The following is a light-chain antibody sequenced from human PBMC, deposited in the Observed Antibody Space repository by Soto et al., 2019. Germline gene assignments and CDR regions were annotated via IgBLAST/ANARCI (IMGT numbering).Light chain of an antibody. CDR1: QSISSW. V-gene: IGKV1-5*01. CDR2: DAS. Sequence: IQMTQSPSTLSASVGDRVTITCRASQSISSWLAWYQQKPGKAPKLLIYDASSLESGVPSRFSGSGSGTEFTLTISSLQPDDFATYYCQQHNSYSITFGQGTRLEI. J-gene: IGKJ5*01. CDR3: QQHNSYSIT.